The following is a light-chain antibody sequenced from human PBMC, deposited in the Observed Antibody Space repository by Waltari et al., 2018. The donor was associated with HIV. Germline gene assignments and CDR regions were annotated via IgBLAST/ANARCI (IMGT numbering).Light chain of an antibody. CDR2: RNS. J-gene: IGLJ3*02. Sequence: VLPQPPSASGTPGQCVTISCSGSSSNIARDTINRYKPLPGTAPTLLIYRNSERPSGVPDRFSGSKSGTSASLAISGLQSEDEADYYCAAWDDTLNGPVFGGGTKLTVL. CDR1: SSNIARDT. V-gene: IGLV1-44*01. CDR3: AAWDDTLNGPV.